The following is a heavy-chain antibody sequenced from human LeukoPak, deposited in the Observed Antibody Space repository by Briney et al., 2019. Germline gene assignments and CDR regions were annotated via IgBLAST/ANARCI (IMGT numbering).Heavy chain of an antibody. CDR2: VSGSGDNT. CDR1: GFTFSSYV. J-gene: IGHJ1*01. V-gene: IGHV3-23*01. D-gene: IGHD6-19*01. CDR3: AREQYSSGWYIGYFQH. Sequence: GGSLRLSCGVSGFTFSSYVMAWVRQTPGKGLEWVSAVSGSGDNTYYADSVKGRFTISRDNSKNTLYLQMNSLRAEDTAVYYCAREQYSSGWYIGYFQHWGQGTLVTVSS.